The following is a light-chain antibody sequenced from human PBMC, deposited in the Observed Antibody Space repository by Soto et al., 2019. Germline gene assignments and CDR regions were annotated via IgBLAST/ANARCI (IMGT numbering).Light chain of an antibody. CDR2: DAS. CDR3: QQRSNWPPWT. V-gene: IGKV3-11*01. CDR1: QSVSSY. J-gene: IGKJ1*01. Sequence: EIVLTQSPATLSLSRGERATLSCRASQSVSSYLAWYQQKPGQAPGLLIYDASNRATGIPARFSGSGSGTDFTLTISSLEPEDFAVYYCQQRSNWPPWTFGQGTKVDIK.